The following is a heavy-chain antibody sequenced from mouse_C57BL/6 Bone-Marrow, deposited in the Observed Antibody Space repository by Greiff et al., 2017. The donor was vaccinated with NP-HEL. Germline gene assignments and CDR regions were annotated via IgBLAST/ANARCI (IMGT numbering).Heavy chain of an antibody. CDR2: ISSGGSYT. J-gene: IGHJ3*01. CDR1: GFTFSSYG. D-gene: IGHD2-5*01. CDR3: ASPFFYSNYAWFAY. Sequence: EVNVVESGGDLVKPGGSLKLSCAASGFTFSSYGMSWVRQTPDKRLEWVATISSGGSYTYYPDSVKGRFTISRDNAKNTLYLQMSSLKSEDTAMYYCASPFFYSNYAWFAYWGQGTLVTVSA. V-gene: IGHV5-6*01.